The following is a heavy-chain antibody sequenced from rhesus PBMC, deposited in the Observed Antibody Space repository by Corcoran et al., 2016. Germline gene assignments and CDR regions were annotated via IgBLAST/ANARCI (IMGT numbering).Heavy chain of an antibody. D-gene: IGHD1-44*01. V-gene: IGHV4-106*01. CDR2: IAGRGNDV. J-gene: IGHJ4*01. Sequence: QVQLPESGPGLVKPSETLSLTCTVSGASVSETYYWSWGRQPPGKGLEWIGYIAGRGNDVEYDPSLESRVTISKDTSMNQISLKLNSVTAADTAVYFCARGPYYTVGTSMVYWGQGVQVIVSS. CDR3: ARGPYYTVGTSMVY. CDR1: GASVSETYY.